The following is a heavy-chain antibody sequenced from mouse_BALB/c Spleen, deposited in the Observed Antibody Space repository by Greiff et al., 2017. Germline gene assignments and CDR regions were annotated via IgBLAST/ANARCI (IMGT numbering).Heavy chain of an antibody. CDR2: ISYDGSN. V-gene: IGHV3-6*02. D-gene: IGHD1-1*02. CDR1: GYSITSGYY. CDR3: ARGGVGGAMDY. J-gene: IGHJ4*01. Sequence: EVQLQQSGPGLVKPSQSLSLTCSVTGYSITSGYYWNWIRQFPGNKLEWMGYISYDGSNNYNPSLKNRISITRDTSKNQFFLKLNSVTTEDTATYYCARGGVGGAMDYWGQGTSVTVSS.